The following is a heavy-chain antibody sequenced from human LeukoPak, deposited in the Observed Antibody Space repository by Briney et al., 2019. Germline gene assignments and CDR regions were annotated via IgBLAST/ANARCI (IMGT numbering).Heavy chain of an antibody. J-gene: IGHJ4*03. CDR1: GDSISYYY. Sequence: PSETLSLTRTVSGDSISYYYWSWIRQPPGKGLEWIGYMYNGGRTNYNPSLKSRVTISGDTSKNQFSLKLSSVTAADTAVYYCARDLGAWGGYFDYWGKGPWSPSPQ. V-gene: IGHV4-59*01. CDR3: ARDLGAWGGYFDY. CDR2: MYNGGRT. D-gene: IGHD7-27*01.